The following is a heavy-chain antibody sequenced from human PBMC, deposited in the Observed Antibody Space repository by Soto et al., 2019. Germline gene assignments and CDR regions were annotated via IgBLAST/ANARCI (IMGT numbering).Heavy chain of an antibody. J-gene: IGHJ6*02. D-gene: IGHD2-21*01. Sequence: KVYRKAFGYRYTRYVINRVSKKKEKGREWMGWMNPNSGNTGYAQKFQGRVTMTRNTSISTAYMELSSLRSEDTAVYYCARGLESISARVGIQDWSYVMDFLVQGSSDTGSS. V-gene: IGHV1-8*01. CDR3: ARGLESISARVGIQDWSYVMDF. CDR1: GYRYTRYV. CDR2: MNPNSGNT.